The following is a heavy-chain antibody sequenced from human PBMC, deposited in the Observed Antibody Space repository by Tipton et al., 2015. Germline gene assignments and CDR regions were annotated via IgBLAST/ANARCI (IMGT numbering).Heavy chain of an antibody. V-gene: IGHV4-61*01. Sequence: TLSLTCTVSGGSVSSNIYHWSWIRQPPGKGLEWIGYISYTGGTKYNPSLRSRVTMSIDMSKKQFSLNLSSLCAADTAVYYCATDARNWNSPLFATFEIWGQGTVVSVSS. CDR2: ISYTGGT. J-gene: IGHJ3*02. D-gene: IGHD1-1*01. CDR3: ATDARNWNSPLFATFEI. CDR1: GGSVSSNIYH.